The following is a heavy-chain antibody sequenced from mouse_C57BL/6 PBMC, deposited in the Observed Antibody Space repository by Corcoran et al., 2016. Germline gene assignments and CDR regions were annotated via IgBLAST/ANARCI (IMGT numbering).Heavy chain of an antibody. CDR3: AGRENYYGSSAWFAY. CDR1: GYTFTDYN. V-gene: IGHV1-18*01. Sequence: EVQLQQSGPELVKPGASVKIPCKASGYTFTDYNMDWVKQSHGKSLEWIGDINPNNGGTIYNQKFKGKATLTVDKSSSTAYMELRSLTSEDTAVYYCAGRENYYGSSAWFAYWGQGTLVTVSA. J-gene: IGHJ3*01. CDR2: INPNNGGT. D-gene: IGHD1-1*01.